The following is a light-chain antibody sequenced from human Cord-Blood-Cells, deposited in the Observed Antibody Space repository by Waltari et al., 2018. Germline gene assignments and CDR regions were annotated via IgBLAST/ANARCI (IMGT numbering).Light chain of an antibody. V-gene: IGLV2-14*01. J-gene: IGLJ2*01. Sequence: QSALTQPASVSGSPGQSITISCTGTSSDVCGYNYVSWYQQHPGKAPKRMIYDVSNRPSGVSNRCSGSKSGNTASLTISGLQAEDEADYYCSSYTSSSTRVFGGGTKLTVL. CDR3: SSYTSSSTRV. CDR2: DVS. CDR1: SSDVCGYNY.